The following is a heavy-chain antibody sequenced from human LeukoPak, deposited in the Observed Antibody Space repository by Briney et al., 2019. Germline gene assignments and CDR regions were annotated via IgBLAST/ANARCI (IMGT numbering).Heavy chain of an antibody. CDR2: INHSGST. V-gene: IGHV4-34*01. CDR1: GGSFSGYY. CDR3: ARGGFIAAANYDYYGMDV. D-gene: IGHD6-13*01. J-gene: IGHJ6*02. Sequence: SETLSLTCAVCGGSFSGYYWSWIRQPPGKGLEWIGEINHSGSTNYNPSLKSRVTISVDTSKNQFSLKLSYVTAADTAVYYCARGGFIAAANYDYYGMDVWGQGTTVTVSS.